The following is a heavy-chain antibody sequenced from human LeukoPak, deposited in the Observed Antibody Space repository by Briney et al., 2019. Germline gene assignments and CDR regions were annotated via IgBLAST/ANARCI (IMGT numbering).Heavy chain of an antibody. CDR2: INAGNGNT. CDR1: GYTFTSYA. J-gene: IGHJ4*02. D-gene: IGHD2-2*01. Sequence: ASVKVSCKASGYTFTSYAMHWVRQAPGQRLEWMGWINAGNGNTKYSQKFQGRVTITRDTSASTAYMELSSLRSDDTAVYYCARDIVVVPAAMAVDYWGQGTLVTVSS. CDR3: ARDIVVVPAAMAVDY. V-gene: IGHV1-3*01.